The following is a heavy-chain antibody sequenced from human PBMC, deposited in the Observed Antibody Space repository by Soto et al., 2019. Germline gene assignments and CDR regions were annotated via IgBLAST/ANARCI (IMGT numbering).Heavy chain of an antibody. J-gene: IGHJ5*02. V-gene: IGHV1-8*01. CDR3: ARAVASEDIVVVPAADPRNWFDP. CDR1: GYTFTSYD. D-gene: IGHD2-2*01. Sequence: ASVKVSCKASGYTFTSYDINWVRQATGQGLEWMGWMNPNSGNTGYAQKFQGRVTMTRNTSISTAYMELSSLRSEDTAVYYCARAVASEDIVVVPAADPRNWFDPWGQGTLVTVSS. CDR2: MNPNSGNT.